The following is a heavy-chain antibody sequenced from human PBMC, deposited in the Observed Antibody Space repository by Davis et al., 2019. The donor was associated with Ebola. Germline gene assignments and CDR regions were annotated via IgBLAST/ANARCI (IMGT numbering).Heavy chain of an antibody. CDR3: ARDAGAYYYYYGMDV. CDR1: GGSISSSSYY. Sequence: SETLSLTCTVSGGSISSSSYYWGWIRQPPGKGLAWIGSIYYSGSTYYNPSLKSRVTISVDTSKNQFSLKLSSVTAADTAVYYCARDAGAYYYYYGMDVWGQGTTVTVSS. CDR2: IYYSGST. D-gene: IGHD3-10*01. V-gene: IGHV4-39*01. J-gene: IGHJ6*02.